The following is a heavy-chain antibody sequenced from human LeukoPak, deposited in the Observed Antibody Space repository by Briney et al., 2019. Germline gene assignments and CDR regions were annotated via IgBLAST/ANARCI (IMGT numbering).Heavy chain of an antibody. CDR1: GFTFSSYW. D-gene: IGHD2-15*01. CDR2: INTDGSTT. J-gene: IGHJ4*02. V-gene: IGHV3-74*01. CDR3: ARDWCSGGSCYRGD. Sequence: PGGSLRLSCAASGFTFSSYWMHWVRQAPGKGLVWVSRINTDGSTTNYADSVKGRFTISRDNAKNTLYLQMSSLRAEDTAVYYCARDWCSGGSCYRGDWGQGTLVTVSS.